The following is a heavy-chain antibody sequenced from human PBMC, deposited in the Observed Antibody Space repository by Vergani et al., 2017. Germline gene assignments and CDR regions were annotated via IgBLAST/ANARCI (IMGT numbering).Heavy chain of an antibody. CDR1: GFTFSNFG. V-gene: IGHV3-7*01. Sequence: VQLVESAGGVVQPGGSLRLSCAASGFTFSNFGMHWIRQAPGKGLEWVANIKQDGSEKYYVDSVKGRFTISRDNAKNSLYLQMNSLRAEDTAVYYCARDDYYDSSFDYWGQGTLVTVSS. D-gene: IGHD3-22*01. CDR2: IKQDGSEK. CDR3: ARDDYYDSSFDY. J-gene: IGHJ4*02.